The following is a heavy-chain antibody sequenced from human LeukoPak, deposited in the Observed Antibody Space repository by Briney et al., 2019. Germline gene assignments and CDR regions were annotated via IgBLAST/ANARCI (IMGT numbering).Heavy chain of an antibody. V-gene: IGHV3-23*01. J-gene: IGHJ4*02. Sequence: GGSLRLSCAASGFIFSTYTMNWVRQAPGKGLEWVSAIYPSGSRTFYADSVKGRFTTSRDNSRNTLYLEMNSLRAEDTAIYYCAKDVKPDSGWDADYWGQGTLVTVSS. D-gene: IGHD6-19*01. CDR2: IYPSGSRT. CDR1: GFIFSTYT. CDR3: AKDVKPDSGWDADY.